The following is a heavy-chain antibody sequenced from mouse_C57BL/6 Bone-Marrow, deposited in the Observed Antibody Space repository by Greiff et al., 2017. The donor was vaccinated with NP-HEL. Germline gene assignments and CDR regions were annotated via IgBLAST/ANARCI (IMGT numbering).Heavy chain of an antibody. V-gene: IGHV1-22*01. Sequence: EVQLQQSGPELVKPGASVKMSCKASGYTFTDYNMHWVKQSHGKSLEWIGYINPKNGGTSYNQKFKGKATLTVNKSSSTAYMELRSLTSEDSAVYYGARHDYDGDWYFDFWGTGTTVTVSS. J-gene: IGHJ1*03. D-gene: IGHD2-4*01. CDR1: GYTFTDYN. CDR3: ARHDYDGDWYFDF. CDR2: INPKNGGT.